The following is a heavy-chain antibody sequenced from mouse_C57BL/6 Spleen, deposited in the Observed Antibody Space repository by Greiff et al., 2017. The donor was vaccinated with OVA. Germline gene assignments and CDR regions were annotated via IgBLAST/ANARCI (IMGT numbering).Heavy chain of an antibody. CDR3: ARRGDGYYTWFAY. D-gene: IGHD2-3*01. V-gene: IGHV1-39*01. J-gene: IGHJ3*01. CDR2: INPNYGTT. CDR1: GYSFTDYN. Sequence: EVKLVESGPELVKPGASVKISCKASGYSFTDYNMNWVKQSNGKSLEWIGVINPNYGTTSYNQKFKGKATLTVDQSSSTAYMQLNSLTSEDSAVYYCARRGDGYYTWFAYWGQGTLVTVSA.